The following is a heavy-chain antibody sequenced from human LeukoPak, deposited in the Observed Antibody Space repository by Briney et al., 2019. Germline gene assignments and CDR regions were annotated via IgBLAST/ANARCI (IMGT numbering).Heavy chain of an antibody. Sequence: GRSLRLSCAVSGFTLSNYGMHWVRQAPGRGLEWVAVIWYDGTNKYYADSVRGRFIISRDSSKNTLYLKMNSVRAEDTAVYYCAKSGRNWACLEYWGQGTLVTVSS. CDR3: AKSGRNWACLEY. CDR1: GFTLSNYG. V-gene: IGHV3-33*06. CDR2: IWYDGTNK. D-gene: IGHD7-27*01. J-gene: IGHJ4*02.